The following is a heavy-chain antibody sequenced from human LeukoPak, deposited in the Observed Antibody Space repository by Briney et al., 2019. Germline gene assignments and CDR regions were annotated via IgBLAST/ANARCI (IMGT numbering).Heavy chain of an antibody. D-gene: IGHD3-22*01. CDR2: ISGSGSST. Sequence: GGSLRLSCAASGFTFSSYAMSWVRQAPGKGLEWVSAISGSGSSTYYADSVKGRFTISRDNSKNTLSLQMNSLRAEDTAVYYCAKGGSFYDGSGYADYWGQGTLVTVSP. CDR3: AKGGSFYDGSGYADY. CDR1: GFTFSSYA. V-gene: IGHV3-23*01. J-gene: IGHJ4*02.